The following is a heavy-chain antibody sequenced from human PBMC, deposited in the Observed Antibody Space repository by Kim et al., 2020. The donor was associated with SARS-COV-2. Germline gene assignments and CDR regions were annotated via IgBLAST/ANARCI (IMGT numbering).Heavy chain of an antibody. J-gene: IGHJ1*01. V-gene: IGHV3-21*01. CDR2: ISSSSSYI. CDR3: ARDLQPDTYTSSGYVENFHH. Sequence: GGSLRLSCGASGFTFSTYTMNWVRQAPGKGLEWVSSISSSSSYIYYANSVKGRFTISRDNAKNSLYLQMNSLRAEDTAVYYCARDLQPDTYTSSGYVENFHHWGQDTLVTVSS. CDR1: GFTFSTYT. D-gene: IGHD6-13*01.